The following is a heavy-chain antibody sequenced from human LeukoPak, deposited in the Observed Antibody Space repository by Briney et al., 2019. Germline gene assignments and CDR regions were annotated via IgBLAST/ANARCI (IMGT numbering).Heavy chain of an antibody. CDR3: AREYGSGTYFDY. CDR1: GFTFSDYY. V-gene: IGHV3-11*05. Sequence: GGSLRLSCAASGFTFSDYYMGWIRQAPGKGLEWISYISFRSGNTNNADSVKGRFTISRDNAKNSLYLQMNSLRAEDTAVYYCAREYGSGTYFDYWGQGTLVTVSS. CDR2: ISFRSGNT. J-gene: IGHJ4*02. D-gene: IGHD3-10*01.